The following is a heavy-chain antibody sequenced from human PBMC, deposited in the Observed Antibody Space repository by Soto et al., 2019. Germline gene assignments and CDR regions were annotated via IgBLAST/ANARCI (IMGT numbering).Heavy chain of an antibody. V-gene: IGHV4-30-4*01. J-gene: IGHJ6*02. CDR2: IYYSGST. D-gene: IGHD3-10*01. CDR1: GGSISSGDYY. CDR3: ARRGITMVRGVITGMDV. Sequence: PSETLSLTCTVSGGSISSGDYYWSWIRQPPGKGLEWIGYIYYSGSTYYNPSLKSRVTISVDTSKNQFSLKLSSVTAADTAVYYCARRGITMVRGVITGMDVWGQGTTVTVSS.